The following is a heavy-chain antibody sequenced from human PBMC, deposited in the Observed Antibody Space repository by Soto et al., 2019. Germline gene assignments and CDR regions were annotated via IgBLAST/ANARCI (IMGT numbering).Heavy chain of an antibody. D-gene: IGHD2-2*01. Sequence: QVKLVQSGAEVKKPGASVKVSCKASGYTFTSYDINWVRQATGQGLEWMGWMNPNSGNTGYAQKFQGGVTMTSNTSISTAYMELSRLRSEDTAVYYCARGYCFRTSCYDAFDIWGQGTMVTVSS. CDR2: MNPNSGNT. CDR3: ARGYCFRTSCYDAFDI. J-gene: IGHJ3*02. CDR1: GYTFTSYD. V-gene: IGHV1-8*01.